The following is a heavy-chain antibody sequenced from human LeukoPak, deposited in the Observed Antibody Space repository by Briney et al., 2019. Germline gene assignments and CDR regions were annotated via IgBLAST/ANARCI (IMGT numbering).Heavy chain of an antibody. CDR3: AKDTGLVAATRYYFDY. V-gene: IGHV3-33*06. CDR1: GFTFSSYG. J-gene: IGHJ4*02. CDR2: IWYDGNNK. Sequence: GGSLRLSCAASGFTFSSYGMHWVRQAPGKGREWVAVIWYDGNNKYYADSVKGRFTISRDNSQNTLYLQMNSLRVEDTAVYCCAKDTGLVAATRYYFDYWGQGTLVTVSS. D-gene: IGHD1-26*01.